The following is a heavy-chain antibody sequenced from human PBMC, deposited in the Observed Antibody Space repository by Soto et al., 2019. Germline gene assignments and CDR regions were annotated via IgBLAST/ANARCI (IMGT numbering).Heavy chain of an antibody. J-gene: IGHJ4*02. CDR2: VYPGDSDT. Sequence: GESLKISCQGSGYDFTTVWICCCRQMPGKVLECLGIVYPGDSDTRYSPSFQGQVTISADKSINTAYLHFSSLKASDTAIYYCARTTVAGIRGSFDFWGQGTLVTVSS. CDR3: ARTTVAGIRGSFDF. V-gene: IGHV5-51*01. CDR1: GYDFTTVW. D-gene: IGHD6-19*01.